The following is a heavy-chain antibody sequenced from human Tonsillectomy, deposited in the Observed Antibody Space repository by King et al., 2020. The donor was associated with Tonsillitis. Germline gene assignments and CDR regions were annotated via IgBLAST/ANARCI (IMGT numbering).Heavy chain of an antibody. D-gene: IGHD6-13*01. CDR3: ARGGTSRWYSLPLDY. V-gene: IGHV1-18*01. CDR2: ISGYNGDT. CDR1: GYTFNNYG. Sequence: QLVQSGAEVKKLGASLKVSCKASGYTFNNYGVSWVRQAPGQGLEWMGWISGYNGDTSSAQKFQGRITMTTDTSTSTAYMELRSLRSDDTAVYDCARGGTSRWYSLPLDYCGQGTQVTVSS. J-gene: IGHJ4*02.